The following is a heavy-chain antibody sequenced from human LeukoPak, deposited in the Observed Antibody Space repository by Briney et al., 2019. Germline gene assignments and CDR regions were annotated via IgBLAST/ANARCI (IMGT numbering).Heavy chain of an antibody. J-gene: IGHJ4*02. CDR1: GFTFSHYW. D-gene: IGHD5/OR15-5a*01. CDR3: ARAYSTIDC. Sequence: PGGSLRLSCAVSGFTFSHYWMHWVRQAPGKGLVWVSRINSGGSTTGYADSVKGRFTISRDNAKNTLYLQMNSLRAEDTAVYYCARAYSTIDCWGRGTLVTVSS. V-gene: IGHV3-74*01. CDR2: INSGGSTT.